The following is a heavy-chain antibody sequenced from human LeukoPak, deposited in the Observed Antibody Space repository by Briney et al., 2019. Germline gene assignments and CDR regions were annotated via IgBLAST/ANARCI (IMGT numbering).Heavy chain of an antibody. CDR1: GYTFTGYY. J-gene: IGHJ6*02. D-gene: IGHD6-13*01. Sequence: ASVKVSCKASGYTFTGYYMHWVRQAPGQGLEWMGWINPNSGGTNYAQKFQGRVTMTRDTSISTAYMELSRLRPDDTAVYYCARVSGSSWARYYYYYYGMDVWGQGTTVTVSS. CDR3: ARVSGSSWARYYYYYYGMDV. V-gene: IGHV1-2*02. CDR2: INPNSGGT.